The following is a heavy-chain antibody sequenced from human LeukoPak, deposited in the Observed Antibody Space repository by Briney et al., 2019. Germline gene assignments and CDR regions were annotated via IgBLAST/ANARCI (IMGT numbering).Heavy chain of an antibody. J-gene: IGHJ4*02. V-gene: IGHV3-13*01. CDR2: VGISGDT. D-gene: IGHD6-19*01. CDR3: VRGGIQVSGIDEIDY. CDR1: GFTFRSYD. Sequence: GGSLRLSCAASGFTFRSYDMHWVGQGTGKGLEWVSAVGISGDTYYAGSVKGRFTISRENAKNSLYLQMNSLTAGDTAVYYCVRGGIQVSGIDEIDYWGQGTLVTVSS.